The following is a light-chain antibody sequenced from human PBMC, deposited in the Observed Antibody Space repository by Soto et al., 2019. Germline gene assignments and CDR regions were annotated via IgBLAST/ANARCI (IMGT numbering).Light chain of an antibody. V-gene: IGLV3-21*02. CDR1: NIGTKC. CDR3: QVWDNPSEHVV. J-gene: IGLJ3*02. CDR2: DDY. Sequence: SYELTQPPSVSVAPGQTARITCGGNNIGTKCVHWYQQKPGQAPVLVVYDDYDRPSWIPERFSGSNSGNTATLTISTVEAGDEADYYCQVWDNPSEHVVFGGGTKLTVL.